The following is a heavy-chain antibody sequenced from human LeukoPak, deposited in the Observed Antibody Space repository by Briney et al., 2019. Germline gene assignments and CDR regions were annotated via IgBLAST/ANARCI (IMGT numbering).Heavy chain of an antibody. J-gene: IGHJ4*02. D-gene: IGHD3-3*01. Sequence: GGSLRLSCAASGFIFNNYAMSWVRQAPGKGLEWVSSISTTGSTTYYADSVRGRFTISRDNPQNTLSLQMDSLTAADTAVYSCATYDLWTTYYTFQYWGQGTLVSVSS. CDR3: ATYDLWTTYYTFQY. CDR1: GFIFNNYA. CDR2: ISTTGSTT. V-gene: IGHV3-23*01.